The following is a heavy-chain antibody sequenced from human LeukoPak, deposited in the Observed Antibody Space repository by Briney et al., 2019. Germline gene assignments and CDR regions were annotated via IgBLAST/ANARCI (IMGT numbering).Heavy chain of an antibody. Sequence: PGGSLRLSCAASGFTFSSYNMNWVRQAPGKGLEWVASITSRSNDVYYTDSLKGRFTISRDNAKNSLYLQMNILRAGDTAVYYCARDWNGDFDYWGQGTLVTVSS. CDR2: ITSRSNDV. J-gene: IGHJ4*02. CDR3: ARDWNGDFDY. D-gene: IGHD1-1*01. V-gene: IGHV3-21*01. CDR1: GFTFSSYN.